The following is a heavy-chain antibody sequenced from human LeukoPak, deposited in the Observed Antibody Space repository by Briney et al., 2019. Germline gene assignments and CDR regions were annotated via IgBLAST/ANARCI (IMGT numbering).Heavy chain of an antibody. CDR1: GYTFTSYG. CDR3: ARHRLPRVYYDRSGYYHDGFDI. D-gene: IGHD3-22*01. V-gene: IGHV1-18*01. CDR2: ISTYNGDT. J-gene: IGHJ3*02. Sequence: ASVKVSCKPSGYTFTSYGINWVRQAPGQGLEWMGWISTYNGDTNYAQTLQGGVTMTTDTSTTTAYMELRSLRSDDTAVYYCARHRLPRVYYDRSGYYHDGFDIWGQGTMVTVSS.